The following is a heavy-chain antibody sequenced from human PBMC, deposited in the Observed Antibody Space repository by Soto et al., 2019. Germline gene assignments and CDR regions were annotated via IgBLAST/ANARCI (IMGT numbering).Heavy chain of an antibody. V-gene: IGHV3-23*01. CDR3: AKDLLTYYDFWSPSALGYFDY. J-gene: IGHJ4*02. D-gene: IGHD3-3*01. Sequence: GGSLRLSCAASGFTFSSYAMSWVRQAPGKGLEWVSAISGSGGSTYYADSVKGRFTISRDNSKNTLYLQMNSLRAEDTAVYYCAKDLLTYYDFWSPSALGYFDYWGQGTLVTVSS. CDR2: ISGSGGST. CDR1: GFTFSSYA.